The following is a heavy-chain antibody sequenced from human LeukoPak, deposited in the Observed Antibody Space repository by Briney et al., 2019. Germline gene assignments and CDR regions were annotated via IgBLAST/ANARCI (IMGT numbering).Heavy chain of an antibody. Sequence: SETLSLTCTVSGGSISGYYWSWIRQPAGKGLEWIGRIYFSGSTNYNPSLKSRVTISVDTSKNQFSLKLSSVTAADTAVYYCARVNAGGSLYYYYGMDVWGQGTTVTVSS. D-gene: IGHD5-12*01. J-gene: IGHJ6*02. CDR1: GGSISGYY. CDR3: ARVNAGGSLYYYYGMDV. CDR2: IYFSGST. V-gene: IGHV4-4*07.